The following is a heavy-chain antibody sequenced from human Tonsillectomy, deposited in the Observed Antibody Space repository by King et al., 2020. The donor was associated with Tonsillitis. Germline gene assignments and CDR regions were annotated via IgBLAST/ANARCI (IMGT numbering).Heavy chain of an antibody. CDR2: VHYSGST. J-gene: IGHJ5*02. Sequence: LQLQESGPGLVKPSETLSLTCTVSGGSISSSDYYWGWIRQPPGKGLEWIGTVHYSGSTYYNPSLESRVTISVDTSKNQFSLKLMSVTAADTAGYYCAITPDFWSPWGWFDPWGQGTLAT. D-gene: IGHD3-3*01. CDR3: AITPDFWSPWGWFDP. CDR1: GGSISSSDYY. V-gene: IGHV4-39*01.